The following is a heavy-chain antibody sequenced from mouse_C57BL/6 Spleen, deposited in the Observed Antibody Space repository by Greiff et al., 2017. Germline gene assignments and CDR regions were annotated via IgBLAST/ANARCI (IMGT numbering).Heavy chain of an antibody. J-gene: IGHJ2*01. V-gene: IGHV5-4*01. D-gene: IGHD1-1*01. CDR3: ARDRTVVATDYFDY. Sequence: EVHLVESGGGLVKPGGSLKLSCAASGFTFSSYAMSWVRQTPEKRLEWVATISAGGSYTYYPDNVKGRFTISRDNAKNTLYLQMSHLKSEDTAMYYCARDRTVVATDYFDYWGQGTTLTVSS. CDR1: GFTFSSYA. CDR2: ISAGGSYT.